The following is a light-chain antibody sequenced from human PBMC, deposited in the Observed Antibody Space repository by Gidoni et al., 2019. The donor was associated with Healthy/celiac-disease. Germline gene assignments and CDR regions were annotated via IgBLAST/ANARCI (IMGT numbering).Light chain of an antibody. CDR3: QQSYSTPFT. CDR2: AAS. V-gene: IGKV1-39*01. J-gene: IGKJ3*01. CDR1: QSISRY. Sequence: DIQMTQSPSSLSASVGDRVTITCRASQSISRYLNWYQQKPGKAPKLLIYAASSLQSGVPSRFSGIVSGTDFTLTISSLLPEDFATYYCQQSYSTPFTFXPXTKVDI.